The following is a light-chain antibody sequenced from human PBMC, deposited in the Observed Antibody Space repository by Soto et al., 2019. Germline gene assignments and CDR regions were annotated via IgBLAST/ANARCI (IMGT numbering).Light chain of an antibody. CDR2: DAS. V-gene: IGKV1-5*01. CDR1: QSINNW. CDR3: QQYNSRSRA. J-gene: IGKJ1*01. Sequence: DIQMTQSPSTLSASVGDRVTITCRASQSINNWLAWYQQKPGKAPNLLIYDASNWESGVPSRFSGNVSGREFTLTISSLQPEDSATYYCQQYNSRSRAFGQGTKVEIK.